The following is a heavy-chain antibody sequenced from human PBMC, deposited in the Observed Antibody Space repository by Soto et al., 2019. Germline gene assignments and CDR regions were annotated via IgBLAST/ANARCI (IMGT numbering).Heavy chain of an antibody. CDR2: ISSSSSTI. CDR1: GFTFSSYS. Sequence: PGWSLRLSCAASGFTFSSYSMNWVRHAPGKGLEWVSYISSSSSTIYYADSVKGRFTISRDNAKNSLYLQMNSLRDEDTAVYYSERAEPSSYRYYYYYGMDVWRHRTTVTVS. J-gene: IGHJ6*02. CDR3: ERAEPSSYRYYYYYGMDV. D-gene: IGHD5-18*01. V-gene: IGHV3-48*02.